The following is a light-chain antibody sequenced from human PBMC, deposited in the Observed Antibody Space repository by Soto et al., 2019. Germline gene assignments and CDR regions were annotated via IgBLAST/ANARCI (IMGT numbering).Light chain of an antibody. V-gene: IGKV4-1*01. CDR3: QHYYTTPPA. CDR2: WAA. Sequence: DIVMTQSPDSLAVSLGERATINCKSSQSVLYSPNNKNYLAWFQQKPGLPPKLIIYWAATREYGVSDRFSGSGSGTDFTLTISSLQAEDVAVYYCQHYYTTPPAFGPGTKVDIK. CDR1: QSVLYSPNNKNY. J-gene: IGKJ3*01.